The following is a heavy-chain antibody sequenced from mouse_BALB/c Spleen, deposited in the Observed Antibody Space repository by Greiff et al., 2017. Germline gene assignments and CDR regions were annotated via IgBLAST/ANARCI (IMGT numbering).Heavy chain of an antibody. D-gene: IGHD2-10*01. CDR3: AREGTYYGGFAY. Sequence: EVKLVESGGGLVKPGGSLKLSCAASGFTFSDYYMYWVRQTPEKRLEWVATISDGGSYTYYPDSVKGRFTISRDNAKNNLYLQMSSLKSEDTAMYYCAREGTYYGGFAYWGQGTLVTVSA. CDR2: ISDGGSYT. V-gene: IGHV5-4*02. J-gene: IGHJ3*01. CDR1: GFTFSDYY.